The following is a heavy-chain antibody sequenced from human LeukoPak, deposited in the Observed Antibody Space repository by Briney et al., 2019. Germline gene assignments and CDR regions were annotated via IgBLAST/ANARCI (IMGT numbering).Heavy chain of an antibody. Sequence: PGGSLRLSCAASGLTFSDYSMTWVRQAPGKGLVWVSGISAGVGSTYYADSVKGRFSISRDNSRNTLYLQMNSLRAEDTAVYYCAKDAAGTEYWGQGTLVTVSS. V-gene: IGHV3-23*01. J-gene: IGHJ4*02. D-gene: IGHD6-13*01. CDR3: AKDAAGTEY. CDR1: GLTFSDYS. CDR2: ISAGVGST.